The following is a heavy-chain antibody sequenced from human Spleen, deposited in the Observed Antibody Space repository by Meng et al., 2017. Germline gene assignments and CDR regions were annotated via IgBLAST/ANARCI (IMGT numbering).Heavy chain of an antibody. CDR1: GFTFSTYA. CDR3: AKGTHLPIFGVATSQQTVPFDI. D-gene: IGHD3-3*01. CDR2: ISSSSSYK. Sequence: GGSLRLSCAASGFTFSTYAMTWVRQAPGKGLEWVSSISSSSSYKYSADSVKGRFTISRDNTKNTLYLQMNSLRAEDTAIYYCAKGTHLPIFGVATSQQTVPFDIWGQGTMVTVSS. J-gene: IGHJ3*02. V-gene: IGHV3-21*04.